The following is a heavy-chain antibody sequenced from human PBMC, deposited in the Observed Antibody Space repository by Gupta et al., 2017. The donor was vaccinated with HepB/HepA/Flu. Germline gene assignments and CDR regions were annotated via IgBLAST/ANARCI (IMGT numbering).Heavy chain of an antibody. CDR1: GGSISSSSYY. J-gene: IGHJ6*03. CDR3: ARHRVGTYSSSSGSYYYYYYMDV. CDR2: IYYSGST. V-gene: IGHV4-39*01. Sequence: QLQLQESGPGLVKPSETLSLTCTVSGGSISSSSYYWGWLRQPPGKGLEWIGSIYYSGSTYYNPSLKSRVTISVDTSKNQFSLKLSSVTAADTAVYYCARHRVGTYSSSSGSYYYYYYMDVWGKGTTVTVSS. D-gene: IGHD6-6*01.